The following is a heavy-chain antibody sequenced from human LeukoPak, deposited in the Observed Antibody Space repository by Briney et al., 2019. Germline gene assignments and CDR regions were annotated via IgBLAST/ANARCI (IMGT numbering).Heavy chain of an antibody. Sequence: SETLSLTCSVSGGSIRGYYWSWIRQPPGKGLEWIGYIYDSGSSKYNPSLKSRVTISVDTSKNQFSLKLRDVTAADTAVYYCARDRWEQLDYWGQGTLVTVSS. CDR1: GGSIRGYY. CDR2: IYDSGSS. V-gene: IGHV4-59*01. CDR3: ARDRWEQLDY. D-gene: IGHD6-6*01. J-gene: IGHJ4*02.